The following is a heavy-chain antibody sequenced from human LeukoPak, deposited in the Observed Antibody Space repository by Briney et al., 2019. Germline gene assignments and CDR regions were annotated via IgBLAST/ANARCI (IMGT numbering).Heavy chain of an antibody. CDR1: GGSFSGFY. V-gene: IGHV4-34*01. CDR3: ARDGDSGDWFDP. Sequence: PSETLSLTCAVYGGSFSGFYWSWIRQPPGKGLEWIGEINHSGSTNYNPSLKSRVTISVDTSKNQFSLKLSSVTAADTAVYYCARDGDSGDWFDPWGQGTLVTVSS. J-gene: IGHJ5*02. CDR2: INHSGST. D-gene: IGHD4-17*01.